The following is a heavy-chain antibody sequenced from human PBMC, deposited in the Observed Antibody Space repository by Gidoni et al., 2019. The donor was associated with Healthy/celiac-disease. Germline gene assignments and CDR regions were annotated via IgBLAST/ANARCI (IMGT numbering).Heavy chain of an antibody. CDR2: IYYSGST. Sequence: QLQLQESGPGLVKPSETLSLTSTVSGGSISSSSYYWGWIRQPPGKGLVWIGSIYYSGSTYYNPSRKSRVTISVDTSKNQFSLKLSSVTAADTAVYYCARDLLAVIAAAGANWFDPWGQGTLVTVSS. CDR1: GGSISSSSYY. J-gene: IGHJ5*02. CDR3: ARDLLAVIAAAGANWFDP. D-gene: IGHD6-13*01. V-gene: IGHV4-39*07.